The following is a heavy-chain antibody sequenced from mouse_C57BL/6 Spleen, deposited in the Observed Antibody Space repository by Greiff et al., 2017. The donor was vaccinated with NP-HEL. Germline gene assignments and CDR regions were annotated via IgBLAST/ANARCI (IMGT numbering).Heavy chain of an antibody. Sequence: QVHVKQPGAELVKPGASVKLSCKASGYTFTDYWMHWVKQRPGRGLEWIGRIDPNSGGTKYNEKFKSKATLTVDKPSSTAYMQLSSLTSEDSAVYYCATDYCGSRKDDWGQGTTLTVSS. D-gene: IGHD1-1*01. CDR2: IDPNSGGT. CDR3: ATDYCGSRKDD. J-gene: IGHJ2*01. CDR1: GYTFTDYW. V-gene: IGHV1-72*01.